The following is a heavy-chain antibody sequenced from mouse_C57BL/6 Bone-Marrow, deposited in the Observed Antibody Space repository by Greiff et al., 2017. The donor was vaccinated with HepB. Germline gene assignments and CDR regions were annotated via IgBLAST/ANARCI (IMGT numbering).Heavy chain of an antibody. CDR2: INPNNGGT. CDR1: GYTFTDYY. D-gene: IGHD1-1*01. CDR3: APTVVGY. V-gene: IGHV1-26*01. J-gene: IGHJ2*01. Sequence: EVQLQQSGPELVKPGASVKISCKASGYTFTDYYMNWVKQSHGKSLEWIGDINPNNGGTSYNQKFKGKATLTVDKSSSTAYMELRSLTSEDSAVYYCAPTVVGYWGQGTTLTVSS.